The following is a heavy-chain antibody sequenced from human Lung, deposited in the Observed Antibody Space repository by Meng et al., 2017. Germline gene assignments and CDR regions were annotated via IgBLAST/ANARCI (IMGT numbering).Heavy chain of an antibody. J-gene: IGHJ4*02. CDR1: GFPFSTHW. D-gene: IGHD4-17*01. Sequence: VGSGGGLVKPGGSLDFYFVASGFPFSTHWMHWVRQAPGKGLGWVSRITGDGSSTIYADSVQGRFTMSRDNAKNTLSLQMNSLRAEDTAVYYCARGGVTTDDWGQGTLVTVSS. CDR3: ARGGVTTDD. V-gene: IGHV3-74*01. CDR2: ITGDGSST.